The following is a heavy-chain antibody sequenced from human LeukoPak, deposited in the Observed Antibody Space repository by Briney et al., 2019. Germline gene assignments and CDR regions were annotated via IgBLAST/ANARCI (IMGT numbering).Heavy chain of an antibody. CDR3: ARGALDCTSLSCYEYYYYYGMDV. D-gene: IGHD2-2*01. Sequence: GGSLRLSCAASGFTFSSYWLHWVRQAPGKGLMWDSRTNSDGRNTAYADSVRGRFIISRDNAKNTLYLQMNSLRPEDTAVYYCARGALDCTSLSCYEYYYYYGMDVWGRGTTVTVSS. J-gene: IGHJ6*02. CDR1: GFTFSSYW. CDR2: TNSDGRNT. V-gene: IGHV3-74*01.